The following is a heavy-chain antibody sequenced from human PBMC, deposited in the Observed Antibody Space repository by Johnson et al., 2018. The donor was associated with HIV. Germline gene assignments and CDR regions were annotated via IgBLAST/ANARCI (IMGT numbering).Heavy chain of an antibody. V-gene: IGHV3-30-3*01. D-gene: IGHD3-9*01. Sequence: QVQLVESGGGVVQPGRSLRLSCAASGFTFSSYALHWVRQAPGKGLEWVAVISYDGSNKYYADSVKGRSTISRDKSKNTLYLQMNSLRVEDTAVYYCARDYDIPRDDAFDIWGQGTMVTVSS. CDR3: ARDYDIPRDDAFDI. CDR2: ISYDGSNK. J-gene: IGHJ3*02. CDR1: GFTFSSYA.